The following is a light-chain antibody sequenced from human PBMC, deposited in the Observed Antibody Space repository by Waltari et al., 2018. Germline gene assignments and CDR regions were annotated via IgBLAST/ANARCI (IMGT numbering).Light chain of an antibody. CDR3: QQYYITPWA. CDR2: WAS. J-gene: IGKJ1*01. Sequence: DIVMTQSPDSLALSLGERATINCKSSQRVFYNSNKKNYVAWYQQRPRQPPKLLISWASMREAGVPDRFSGSGSGTDFTLTISSLQAEDVAVYYCQQYYITPWAFGQGTKVEIK. CDR1: QRVFYNSNKKNY. V-gene: IGKV4-1*01.